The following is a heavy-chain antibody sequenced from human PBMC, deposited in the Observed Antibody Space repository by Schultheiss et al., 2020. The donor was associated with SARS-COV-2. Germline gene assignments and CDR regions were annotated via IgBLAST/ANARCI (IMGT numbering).Heavy chain of an antibody. CDR3: ARWYYYGSGSYSYYYGMDV. J-gene: IGHJ6*02. CDR2: INPNSGGT. V-gene: IGHV1-2*02. Sequence: GGSLRLSCKGSGYSFTSYGISWVRQAPGQGLEWMGWINPNSGGTNYAQKFQGRVTMTRDTSISTAYMELSRLRSDDTAVYYCARWYYYGSGSYSYYYGMDVWGQGTTVTVSS. D-gene: IGHD3-10*01. CDR1: GYSFTSYG.